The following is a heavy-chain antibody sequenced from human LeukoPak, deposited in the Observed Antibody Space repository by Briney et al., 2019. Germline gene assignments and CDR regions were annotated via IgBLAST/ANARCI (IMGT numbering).Heavy chain of an antibody. V-gene: IGHV1-2*02. CDR3: ARDPTIFGVVSNWFDP. J-gene: IGHJ5*02. D-gene: IGHD3-3*01. CDR1: GYTFTGYY. Sequence: ASVKVSCKASGYTFTGYYMHWVRQAPGQGLEWMGWINPNSGGTNYAQKFQGRVTMTRGTSISTAYMELSRLRSDDTAVYYCARDPTIFGVVSNWFDPWGQGTLVTVSS. CDR2: INPNSGGT.